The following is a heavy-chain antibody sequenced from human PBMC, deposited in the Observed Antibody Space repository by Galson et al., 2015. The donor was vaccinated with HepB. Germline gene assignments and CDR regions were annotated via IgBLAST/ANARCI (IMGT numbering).Heavy chain of an antibody. CDR2: ISYDGSNK. J-gene: IGHJ4*02. Sequence: SLRLSCAASGFTFSSYAMHWVRQAPGKGLEWVAVISYDGSNKYYADSVKGRFTISRDNSKNTLYLQMNSLRAEDTAVYYCARSVGFWSDNPQDYWGQGTLVTVSS. V-gene: IGHV3-30-3*01. D-gene: IGHD3-3*01. CDR1: GFTFSSYA. CDR3: ARSVGFWSDNPQDY.